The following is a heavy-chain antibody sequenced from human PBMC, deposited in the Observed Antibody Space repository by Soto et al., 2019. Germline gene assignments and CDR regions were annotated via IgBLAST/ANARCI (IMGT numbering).Heavy chain of an antibody. Sequence: EVQLLESGGGLVQPGGSLSLSCAASGFTFSSYAMSWVRQTPGTGLEWVSTLSGSGCTTYYADSVKGQFTISRDNSKSTLYLQMISLRAEDTAVYYGAKDHGTYGPTWIDSWGQGTLVTVSS. CDR3: AKDHGTYGPTWIDS. V-gene: IGHV3-23*01. CDR2: LSGSGCTT. D-gene: IGHD3-10*01. J-gene: IGHJ5*01. CDR1: GFTFSSYA.